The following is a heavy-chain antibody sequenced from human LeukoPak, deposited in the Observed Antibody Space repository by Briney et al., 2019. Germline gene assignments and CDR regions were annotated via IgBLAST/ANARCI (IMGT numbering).Heavy chain of an antibody. Sequence: TGGSLRLPCAASGFTFSSYAMSWVRQAPGKGLEWVSAISGSGGSTYYADSVKGRFTISRDNSKNTLYLQMNSLRAEDTAVYYCAKDGYDSSGYYTTPFDYWGQGTLVTVSS. J-gene: IGHJ4*02. CDR2: ISGSGGST. CDR1: GFTFSSYA. V-gene: IGHV3-23*01. D-gene: IGHD3-22*01. CDR3: AKDGYDSSGYYTTPFDY.